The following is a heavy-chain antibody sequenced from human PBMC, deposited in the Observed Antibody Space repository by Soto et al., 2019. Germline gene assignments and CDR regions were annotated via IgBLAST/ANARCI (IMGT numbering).Heavy chain of an antibody. V-gene: IGHV4-39*01. CDR3: ARQGQTDNWFYP. J-gene: IGHJ5*02. CDR1: GGSITSSHYY. Sequence: PSETLSLTCTVSGGSITSSHYYWAWIRQPPGKGLEWIGSIYYSGSTYNNPSLRSRLTMSVDTSKNQFSLKLRFVAAADTAVYYCARQGQTDNWFYPWGQGTLVTVSS. CDR2: IYYSGST.